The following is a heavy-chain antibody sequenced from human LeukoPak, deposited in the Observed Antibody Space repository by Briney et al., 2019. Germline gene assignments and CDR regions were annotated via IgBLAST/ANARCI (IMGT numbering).Heavy chain of an antibody. V-gene: IGHV3-74*01. CDR1: GFTFSSYW. CDR2: INSDGSST. D-gene: IGHD1-26*01. CDR3: ATISVGATKDFDY. J-gene: IGHJ4*02. Sequence: GSLRLSCAASGFTFSSYWMHWVRQAPGKGLVWVSRINSDGSSTSYADSVKGRFTISRDNAKNTLYLQMNSLRAEDTAVYYCATISVGATKDFDYWGQGTLVTVSS.